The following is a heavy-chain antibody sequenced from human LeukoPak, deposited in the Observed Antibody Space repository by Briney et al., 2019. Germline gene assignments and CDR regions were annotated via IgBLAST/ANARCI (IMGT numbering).Heavy chain of an antibody. CDR1: GFTFSSYS. J-gene: IGHJ6*03. CDR3: ASVYYGSGTGYYYMDV. CDR2: ISSSSSYI. V-gene: IGHV3-21*01. D-gene: IGHD3-10*01. Sequence: GGSLRLSCAASGFTFSSYSMNWVRQAPGKGLEWVSSISSSSSYIYYADSVKGRFTISRDNAKNSLYLQMNILRAEDTAVYYCASVYYGSGTGYYYMDVWGKGTTVTVSS.